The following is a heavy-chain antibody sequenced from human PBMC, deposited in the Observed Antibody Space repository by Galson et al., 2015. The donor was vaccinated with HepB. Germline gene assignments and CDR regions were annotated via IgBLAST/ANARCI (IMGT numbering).Heavy chain of an antibody. CDR3: ARAGDSSSWYSSPYYFDY. V-gene: IGHV3-23*01. Sequence: SLRLSCAASGFTFSRYAMSWVRQAPGKGLEWVSFVSASGADTYYVDSVKGRFSISRDNSKNTLYLQMDSLRAEDTAVYYCARAGDSSSWYSSPYYFDYWGQGTLVTVSS. CDR2: VSASGADT. J-gene: IGHJ4*02. D-gene: IGHD6-13*01. CDR1: GFTFSRYA.